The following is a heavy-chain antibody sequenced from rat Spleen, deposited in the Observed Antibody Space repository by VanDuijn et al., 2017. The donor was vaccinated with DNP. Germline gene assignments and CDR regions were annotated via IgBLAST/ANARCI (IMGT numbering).Heavy chain of an antibody. V-gene: IGHV5-7*01. D-gene: IGHD1-4*01. CDR1: EFTFSIFG. CDR2: ISYDGGNT. J-gene: IGHJ2*01. Sequence: EVQLVESGGGLVQPGRSLKLSCAASEFTFSIFGMAWVRQAPKKGLEWVAYISYDGGNTYYRDSVKGRFTISRDNATTTLYPQMDSLRSEDTANDYCAGRPPPARGPFDYGGQGVLVTVSS. CDR3: AGRPPPARGPFDY.